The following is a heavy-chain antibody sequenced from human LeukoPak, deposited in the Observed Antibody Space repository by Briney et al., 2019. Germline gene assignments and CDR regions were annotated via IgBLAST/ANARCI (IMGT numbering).Heavy chain of an antibody. CDR2: INHSGST. Sequence: SETLSLTCAVYGGSFSGYYWSWIRQPPGKGLEWIGEINHSGSTYYNPSLKSRVTISVDTSKNQFSLKLSSVTAADTAVYYCARHESSTGWYAHALFDYWGQGTLVAVSS. CDR1: GGSFSGYY. V-gene: IGHV4-34*01. J-gene: IGHJ4*02. CDR3: ARHESSTGWYAHALFDY. D-gene: IGHD6-19*01.